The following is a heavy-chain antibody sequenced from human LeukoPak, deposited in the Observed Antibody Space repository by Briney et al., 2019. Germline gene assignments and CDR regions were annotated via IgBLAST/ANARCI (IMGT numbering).Heavy chain of an antibody. V-gene: IGHV3-30*18. D-gene: IGHD7-27*01. CDR3: AKSSQLGIRLAFDY. J-gene: IGHJ4*02. CDR2: TSHDGSYK. CDR1: GFIFSSYG. Sequence: PGGSLRLSCAASGFIFSSYGMHWVRQAPGKGLEWVAVTSHDGSYKHYGDTVKGRFTISRDNSKNTLYLQMSSLRAEDTAMYYCAKSSQLGIRLAFDYWGQGTLVTVSS.